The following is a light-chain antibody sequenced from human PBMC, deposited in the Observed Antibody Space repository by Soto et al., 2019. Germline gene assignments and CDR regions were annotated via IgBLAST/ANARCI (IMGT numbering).Light chain of an antibody. CDR3: AAWDDSLKHVV. CDR1: NSNIGSNT. V-gene: IGLV1-44*01. CDR2: DNN. Sequence: QSVLTQPPSASGTPGQRVTISCSGSNSNIGSNTVNWYQQLPGTAPKLLIYDNNQRPSGVPDRFSGSKSGTSASLAISGLQSEDEADHYCAAWDDSLKHVVFGGGTKLTVL. J-gene: IGLJ2*01.